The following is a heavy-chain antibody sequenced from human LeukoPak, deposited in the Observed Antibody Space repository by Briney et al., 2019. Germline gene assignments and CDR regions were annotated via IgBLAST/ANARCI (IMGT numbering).Heavy chain of an antibody. CDR1: GFTFSSYA. J-gene: IGHJ4*02. Sequence: PGGSLRLSCVASGFTFSSYAMNWVRQAPGKGLEWVSAISGSGDSTYYADSVKGRFTISRDNSKNTMYLHMNSLRAEDTAVYSCARASGPFDYWGQGTLVTVSS. CDR3: ARASGPFDY. D-gene: IGHD3-10*01. CDR2: ISGSGDST. V-gene: IGHV3-23*01.